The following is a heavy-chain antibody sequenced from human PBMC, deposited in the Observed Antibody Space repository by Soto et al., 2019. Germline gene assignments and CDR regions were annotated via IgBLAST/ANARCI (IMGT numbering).Heavy chain of an antibody. CDR3: ARAGPELRTLYSFDY. Sequence: QVQLVESGGGVVQPGRSLRLSCAASGFTFSSYGMHWVRQAPGKGLEWVAVIWYDGSNKYYADSVKGRFTISRDNSKNTLYLQMNSLRAEDTAVYYCARAGPELRTLYSFDYWGQGTLVTVSS. J-gene: IGHJ4*02. D-gene: IGHD1-7*01. V-gene: IGHV3-33*01. CDR1: GFTFSSYG. CDR2: IWYDGSNK.